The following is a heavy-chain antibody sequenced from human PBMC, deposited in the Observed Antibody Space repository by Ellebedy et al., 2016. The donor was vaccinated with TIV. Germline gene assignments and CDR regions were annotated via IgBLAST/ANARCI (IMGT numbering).Heavy chain of an antibody. D-gene: IGHD3-3*01. CDR3: AREGFGAWFDT. V-gene: IGHV3-71*01. CDR1: GFSFSDHY. CDR2: IRGKGYGGTT. J-gene: IGHJ5*02. Sequence: GESLKISCAASGFSFSDHYMDWVRLAPGKGLEWVGFIRGKGYGGTTEYAPSVKDRFTISRDDSNRILYLEMNNLKTDETAVYYCAREGFGAWFDTWGQGTLVTVSS.